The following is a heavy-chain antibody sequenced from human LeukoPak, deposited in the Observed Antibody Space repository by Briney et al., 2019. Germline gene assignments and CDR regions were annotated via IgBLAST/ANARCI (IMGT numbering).Heavy chain of an antibody. CDR3: ARYFGYCSSTSCYQRGIHAFDI. J-gene: IGHJ3*02. D-gene: IGHD2-2*03. CDR1: GGSFSGYY. V-gene: IGHV4-34*01. CDR2: INHSGST. Sequence: SETLSLTCAVYGGSFSGYYWSWIRQPPGKGLEWIGEINHSGSTNYNPSLKSRVTISVDTSKNQFSLKLSSVTAADTAVYYCARYFGYCSSTSCYQRGIHAFDIWGQGTIVTISS.